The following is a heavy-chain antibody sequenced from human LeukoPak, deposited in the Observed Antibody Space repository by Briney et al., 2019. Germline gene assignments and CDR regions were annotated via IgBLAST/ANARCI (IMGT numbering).Heavy chain of an antibody. Sequence: ASVKVSCKVSGSMFTELSMHWVRQAPGKGLEWMGGFHPEDGETIYAQKFQGRVTMTEDSPTGTAYMELSSLRSEDTAVYYCAIVLAVGVVDWFDPWGQGTLVTVSS. D-gene: IGHD6-19*01. V-gene: IGHV1-24*01. CDR1: GSMFTELS. CDR3: AIVLAVGVVDWFDP. CDR2: FHPEDGET. J-gene: IGHJ5*02.